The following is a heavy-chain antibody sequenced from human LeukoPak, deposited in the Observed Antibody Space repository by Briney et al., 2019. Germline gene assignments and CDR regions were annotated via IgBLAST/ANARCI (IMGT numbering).Heavy chain of an antibody. J-gene: IGHJ4*02. CDR3: SRGWPSFDS. V-gene: IGHV4-59*01. CDR1: GGSINSFY. D-gene: IGHD6-13*01. CDR2: IYYSGSA. Sequence: TSETLSLTCTVSGGSINSFYWNWIRQPPGKGPEWIGYIYYSGSANYNPSLRGRVTISVDTSKNQFSLRLTSVTAADTAIYYCSRGWPSFDSWGQGALVTVSS.